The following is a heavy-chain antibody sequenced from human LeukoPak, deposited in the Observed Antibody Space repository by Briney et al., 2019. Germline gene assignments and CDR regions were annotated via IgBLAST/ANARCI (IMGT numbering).Heavy chain of an antibody. CDR3: ARGKGGYYYVLDY. CDR2: INPSGGST. Sequence: GVSVKVSCKASGYIFTSYYMHWVRQAPGQGLEWMGIINPSGGSTTYAQKFQGRVTLTRDTSTSTVYMELSSLRSEDTAVYYCARGKGGYYYVLDYWGQGTLVTVSS. J-gene: IGHJ4*02. CDR1: GYIFTSYY. V-gene: IGHV1-46*01. D-gene: IGHD3-22*01.